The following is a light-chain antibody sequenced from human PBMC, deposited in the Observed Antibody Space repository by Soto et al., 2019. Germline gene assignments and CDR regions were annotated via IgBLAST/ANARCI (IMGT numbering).Light chain of an antibody. CDR3: QQYYGTPYT. Sequence: DIVMTQSPDSLAVSLGERATIHCKSSQTVFYSANNRNYLAWYQQKPGQPPKLLLYRASIRESGVPDRFSGSGSGTDFTLTISSLQAEDVAVYYCQQYYGTPYTFGQGTKLEN. CDR1: QTVFYSANNRNY. J-gene: IGKJ2*01. V-gene: IGKV4-1*01. CDR2: RAS.